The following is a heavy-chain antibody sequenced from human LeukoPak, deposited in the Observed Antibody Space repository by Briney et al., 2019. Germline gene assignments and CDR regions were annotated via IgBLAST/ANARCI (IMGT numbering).Heavy chain of an antibody. V-gene: IGHV4-38-2*02. D-gene: IGHD5/OR15-5a*01. J-gene: IGHJ6*03. CDR2: IYHSGST. CDR1: GYSISSGYT. CDR3: ARVKSTYYYMDV. Sequence: PSETLSLTCTVSGYSISSGYTWGWIRQPPGKGLEWIGSIYHSGSTYYNPSLKSRVTISVDTSKNQFSLKLSSVTAADTAVYYCARVKSTYYYMDVWGKGTTVTVSS.